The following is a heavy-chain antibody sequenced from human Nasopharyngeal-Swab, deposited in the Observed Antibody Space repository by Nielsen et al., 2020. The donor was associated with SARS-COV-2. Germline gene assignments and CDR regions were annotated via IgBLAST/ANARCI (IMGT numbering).Heavy chain of an antibody. Sequence: GSLRLSCAVSGGSISSNNWWRWVRQPPGKGLEWIGEIYHSGSTNYSPSLKSRVTVSVDKSKNQFSLKLSSVTAADTAVYYCARGEYDILTGYYTFDYWGQGTLVTVSS. D-gene: IGHD3-9*01. CDR3: ARGEYDILTGYYTFDY. CDR1: GGSISSNNW. J-gene: IGHJ4*02. CDR2: IYHSGST. V-gene: IGHV4-4*02.